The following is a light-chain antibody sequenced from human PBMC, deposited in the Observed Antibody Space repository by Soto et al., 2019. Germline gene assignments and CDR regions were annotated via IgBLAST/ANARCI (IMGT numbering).Light chain of an antibody. J-gene: IGKJ4*01. Sequence: DIVMTQSPATLSVSPGERATLSCRASQNIKSNLAWYQQKPGQAPRLLIYGPSSRATGIPARFSGSGSGTEFTLTISSLQSEDLAFYYCQQYNNWPLTFGGGTKLEIK. CDR2: GPS. CDR1: QNIKSN. CDR3: QQYNNWPLT. V-gene: IGKV3-15*01.